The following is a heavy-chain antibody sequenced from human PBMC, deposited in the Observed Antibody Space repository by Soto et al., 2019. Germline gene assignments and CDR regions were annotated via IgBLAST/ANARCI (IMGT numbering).Heavy chain of an antibody. CDR2: IFHDGSDE. J-gene: IGHJ3*02. Sequence: QVQLVDSGGGVVQPGRSLRLSCAGSGFTFSSYAMHWVRQAPGKGLEWVAVIFHDGSDEYYADSVKGRLTVSRDNSKNALNLHLNSLKPEDTAVYYCVTAYTYGPDAFDIWGQGTMVTVTT. D-gene: IGHD5-18*01. V-gene: IGHV3-30-3*01. CDR3: VTAYTYGPDAFDI. CDR1: GFTFSSYA.